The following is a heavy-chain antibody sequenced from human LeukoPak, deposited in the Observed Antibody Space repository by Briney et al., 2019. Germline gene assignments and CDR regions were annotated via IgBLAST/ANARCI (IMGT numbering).Heavy chain of an antibody. CDR1: GYTFTSYD. Sequence: ASVKVSCKASGYTFTSYDINWVRQATGQGLEWMGWMNPNSGNTGYAQKFHGRVTMTRNTSISTAYMELSSLRSEDTAVYYCARAGGGSCSRNWFDPWGEGTLVTVSS. V-gene: IGHV1-8*01. D-gene: IGHD2-15*01. J-gene: IGHJ5*02. CDR2: MNPNSGNT. CDR3: ARAGGGSCSRNWFDP.